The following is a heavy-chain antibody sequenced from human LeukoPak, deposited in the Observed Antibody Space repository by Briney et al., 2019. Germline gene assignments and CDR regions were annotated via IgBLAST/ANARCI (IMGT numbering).Heavy chain of an antibody. Sequence: SGTLSLTCAVSGGSVSSPNWWTWVRQPPGKGLEWIGEIYCGGNSNYNPSLKSRVTMTVDESTDQFSLHLTSVTAADTAVYYCARGLNYDLHPWGQGILVTVSS. CDR1: GGSVSSPNW. J-gene: IGHJ5*02. D-gene: IGHD3-3*01. V-gene: IGHV4-4*02. CDR3: ARGLNYDLHP. CDR2: IYCGGNS.